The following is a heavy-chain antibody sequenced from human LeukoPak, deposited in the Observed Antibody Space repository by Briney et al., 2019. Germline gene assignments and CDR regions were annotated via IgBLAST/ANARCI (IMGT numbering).Heavy chain of an antibody. V-gene: IGHV3-48*02. Sequence: GGSLRLSCAASGFTFSTYSMNWVRQAPGEGLEWVSYITSSTSTIYYADSVKGRFTISRDNAKNSLYLRMNSLRDEDTAVYYRARVIGSGSFDYWGLGTLVTVSS. J-gene: IGHJ4*02. CDR2: ITSSTSTI. D-gene: IGHD6-19*01. CDR1: GFTFSTYS. CDR3: ARVIGSGSFDY.